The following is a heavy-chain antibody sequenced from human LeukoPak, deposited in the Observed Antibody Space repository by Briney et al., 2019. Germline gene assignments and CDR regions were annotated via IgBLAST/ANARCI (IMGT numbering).Heavy chain of an antibody. CDR2: ISSGGDT. CDR3: ARDRGRYSSSGYGYFQH. V-gene: IGHV3-53*01. CDR1: GFSVSGNY. Sequence: SGGSLRLSCAASGFSVSGNYVSWVRQAPGQGLEWVSVISSGGDTFYADSVKGRFTISRDNSKSTLYLQMNSLRAEDTAVYYCARDRGRYSSSGYGYFQHWGQGTLVTVSS. D-gene: IGHD6-6*01. J-gene: IGHJ1*01.